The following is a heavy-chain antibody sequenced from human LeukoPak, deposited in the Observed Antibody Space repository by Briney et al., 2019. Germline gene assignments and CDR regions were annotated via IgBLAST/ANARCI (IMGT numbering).Heavy chain of an antibody. Sequence: PGGSLRPSCVASGFTFSSYAMSWVRQAPGKGLEWVSAISGSGGSTYYADSVKGRFTISRDNSKNTLYLQMNSLRAEDTAVYYCAKHSSYDILTAYYFDYWGQGTLVTVSS. V-gene: IGHV3-23*01. CDR1: GFTFSSYA. CDR3: AKHSSYDILTAYYFDY. J-gene: IGHJ4*02. CDR2: ISGSGGST. D-gene: IGHD3-9*01.